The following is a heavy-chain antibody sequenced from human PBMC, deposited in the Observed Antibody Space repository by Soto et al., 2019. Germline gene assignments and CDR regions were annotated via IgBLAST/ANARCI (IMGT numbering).Heavy chain of an antibody. CDR3: ARARSTSYYYYMDV. D-gene: IGHD2-2*01. CDR1: GGSFSGYY. V-gene: IGHV4-34*01. J-gene: IGHJ6*03. Sequence: SETLSLTCAVYGGSFSGYYWSWIRQPPGKGLEWIGEINHSGRTNYNPSLKSRVTISVDTSKNQFSLKLSSVTAADTAVYYCARARSTSYYYYMDVWGKGTTVTVSS. CDR2: INHSGRT.